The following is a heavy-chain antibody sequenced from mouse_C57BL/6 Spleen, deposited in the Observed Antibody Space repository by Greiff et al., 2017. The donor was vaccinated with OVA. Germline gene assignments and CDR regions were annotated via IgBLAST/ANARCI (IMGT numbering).Heavy chain of an antibody. V-gene: IGHV1-15*01. Sequence: QVHVKQSGAELVRPGASVTLSCTASGYTFTDYEMHWVKQTPVHGLEWIGAIDPETGGTAYNQKFKGKAILTADKSSSTAYMELRSLTSEDSAVYYCTRDSNYYAMDYWGQGTSVTVSS. CDR2: IDPETGGT. CDR1: GYTFTDYE. CDR3: TRDSNYYAMDY. D-gene: IGHD2-5*01. J-gene: IGHJ4*01.